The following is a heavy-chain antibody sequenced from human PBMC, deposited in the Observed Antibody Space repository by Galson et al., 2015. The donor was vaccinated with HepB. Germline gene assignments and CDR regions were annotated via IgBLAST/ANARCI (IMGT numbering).Heavy chain of an antibody. Sequence: CAISGDSVSSNSAAWNWIRQSPSRGLEWLGRTYYRSKWYNDYAVSVKSRITINPDTSKNQFSLQLNSVTPEDTAVYYCARGHGYSSGWYQYFDYWGQGTLVTVSS. CDR1: GDSVSSNSAA. CDR2: TYYRSKWYN. CDR3: ARGHGYSSGWYQYFDY. D-gene: IGHD6-19*01. V-gene: IGHV6-1*01. J-gene: IGHJ4*02.